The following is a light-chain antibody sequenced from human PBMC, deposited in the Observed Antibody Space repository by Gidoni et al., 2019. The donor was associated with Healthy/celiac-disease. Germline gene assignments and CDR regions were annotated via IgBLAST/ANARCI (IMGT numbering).Light chain of an antibody. CDR2: RVS. V-gene: IGKV2-30*01. J-gene: IGKJ5*01. CDR3: MQGTHWP. Sequence: EDEMTQSPLPLPVTLGQPASISCRASQSLVYSDGNTYLNWFQQRPGHSPRRLIYRVSIRDSGVPDRCSGSESGTDFTLKLSRVDAEYVGVYYSMQGTHWPFGQGTRLEIK. CDR1: QSLVYSDGNTY.